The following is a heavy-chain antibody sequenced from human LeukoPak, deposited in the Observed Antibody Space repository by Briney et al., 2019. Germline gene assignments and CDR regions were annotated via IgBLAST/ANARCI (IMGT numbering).Heavy chain of an antibody. CDR3: TTGRSRFYRPGDYYYMDV. CDR1: GLTFSIAW. J-gene: IGHJ6*03. CDR2: IKSKTDGGTT. Sequence: GGSLRLSCAASGLTFSIAWVSWVRQAPGKGLEWVGRIKSKTDGGTTDYAVPVKGRFTISRDDSKNTLFLQMHSLKTEDTAVYYCTTGRSRFYRPGDYYYMDVWGRGTTVTVSS. D-gene: IGHD3-9*01. V-gene: IGHV3-15*01.